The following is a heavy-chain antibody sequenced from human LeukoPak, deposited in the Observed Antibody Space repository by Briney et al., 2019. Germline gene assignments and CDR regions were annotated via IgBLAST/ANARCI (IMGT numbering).Heavy chain of an antibody. V-gene: IGHV4-38-2*02. Sequence: SETLSLTCTVSGYSISSGYYWGWIRQPPGKGLEWIGNIYHSGSTYYNPSLKSRVTISVDTSKNQFSLKLSSVTAADTAVYYCARDLWFGVYWFDPWGQGTLVTVSS. CDR1: GYSISSGYY. CDR3: ARDLWFGVYWFDP. J-gene: IGHJ5*02. D-gene: IGHD3-10*01. CDR2: IYHSGST.